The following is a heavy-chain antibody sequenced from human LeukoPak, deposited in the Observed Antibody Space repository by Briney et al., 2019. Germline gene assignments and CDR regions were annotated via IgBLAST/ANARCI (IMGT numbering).Heavy chain of an antibody. CDR3: ARDSHWAFDY. CDR2: ISSSSSYI. Sequence: PGGSLRLSCAASGFTFSSYSMNWVRQAPGKGLEWVSSISSSSSYIYYADSVKGRFTISRDNAKNSLYLQMNSLGAEDTAVYYCARDSHWAFDYWGQGTLVTVSS. D-gene: IGHD7-27*01. J-gene: IGHJ4*02. CDR1: GFTFSSYS. V-gene: IGHV3-21*01.